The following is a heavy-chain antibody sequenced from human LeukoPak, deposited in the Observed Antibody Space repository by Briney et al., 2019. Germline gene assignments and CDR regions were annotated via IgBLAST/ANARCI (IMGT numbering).Heavy chain of an antibody. CDR3: ARDKFAYAFGSGTFDY. J-gene: IGHJ4*02. CDR2: ISAYNGNT. CDR1: GYTFTNYG. Sequence: ASVKDSLKASGYTFTNYGISWLRQAPGQQLEWMGWISAYNGNTNYAQKLQGRVTMTTDTSTSTVYMDLRSLKSGDTAVYYCARDKFAYAFGSGTFDYWGQGTLVTVSS. D-gene: IGHD3-10*01. V-gene: IGHV1-18*01.